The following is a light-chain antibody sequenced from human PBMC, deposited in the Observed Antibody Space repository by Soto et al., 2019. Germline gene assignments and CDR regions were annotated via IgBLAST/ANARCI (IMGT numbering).Light chain of an antibody. CDR1: QSVSSN. J-gene: IGKJ4*01. V-gene: IGKV3-15*01. CDR2: GAS. CDR3: QQYDNWPLN. Sequence: EIVMTQSPATLSVSPGERATLSCRASQSVSSNLAWYQQKSGQTPRLLIYGASTRATDIPARFSGSGSGTEFTLSISSLQSEDFAVYYCQQYDNWPLNFGGGTKVEIK.